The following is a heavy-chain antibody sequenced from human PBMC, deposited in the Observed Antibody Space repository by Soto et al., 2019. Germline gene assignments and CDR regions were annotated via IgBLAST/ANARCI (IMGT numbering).Heavy chain of an antibody. CDR3: ARVPIGKYGVWNY. CDR2: INPGGTIT. Sequence: EEQLVESGGGLVQPGGSLRLSCAASGFTFSSYWMHWVRQAPGKGLVWVSRINPGGTITDYADSVKGRFTISRDNAKNTVYLQVNCLRGDDTAEYFCARVPIGKYGVWNYWGQGTLVTVSS. CDR1: GFTFSSYW. J-gene: IGHJ4*02. D-gene: IGHD2-8*01. V-gene: IGHV3-74*01.